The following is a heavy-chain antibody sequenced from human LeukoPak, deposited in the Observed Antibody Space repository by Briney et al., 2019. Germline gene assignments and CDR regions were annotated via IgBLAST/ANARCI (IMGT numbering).Heavy chain of an antibody. CDR2: INAGNGNT. CDR3: ARDPDTAMVMSNWFDP. D-gene: IGHD5-18*01. Sequence: ASVKVSCKASGYTFTSYAMHWVRQAPGQRLEWMGWINAGNGNTKYSQKFQGRVTITRDTSASTAYMELSSLRSEDTAVYYCARDPDTAMVMSNWFDPWGQGTLVTVSS. CDR1: GYTFTSYA. V-gene: IGHV1-3*01. J-gene: IGHJ5*02.